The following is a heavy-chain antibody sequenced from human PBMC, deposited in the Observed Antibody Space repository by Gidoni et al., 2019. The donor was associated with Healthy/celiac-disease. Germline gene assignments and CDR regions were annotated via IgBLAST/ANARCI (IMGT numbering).Heavy chain of an antibody. D-gene: IGHD6-19*01. CDR1: GFPFRSYA. Sequence: VQLLESGGPLVQPGGSLTLSSAASGFPFRSYAMSWVRQAPGKGLEWVSAISGSGGSTYYADSVKGRFYISRDNSKNTLYLQMNSLRAEDTAVDYCAKDVGIAVAATSISDHSGDYWGQGTLVTVSS. J-gene: IGHJ4*02. CDR2: ISGSGGST. CDR3: AKDVGIAVAATSISDHSGDY. V-gene: IGHV3-23*01.